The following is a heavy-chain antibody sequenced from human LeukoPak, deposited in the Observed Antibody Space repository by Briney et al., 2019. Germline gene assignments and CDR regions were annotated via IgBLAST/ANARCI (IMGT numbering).Heavy chain of an antibody. CDR3: ARLSDILTGSIDY. CDR2: IWYDGSNK. CDR1: GFTFSSYG. Sequence: GRSLRLSCAASGFTFSSYGMHWVRQAPGKGLEWVAVIWYDGSNKYYADSVKGRFTISRDNSKNTLYLQMNSLRAEDTAVYYCARLSDILTGSIDYWGQGTLVTVSS. J-gene: IGHJ4*02. D-gene: IGHD3-9*01. V-gene: IGHV3-33*01.